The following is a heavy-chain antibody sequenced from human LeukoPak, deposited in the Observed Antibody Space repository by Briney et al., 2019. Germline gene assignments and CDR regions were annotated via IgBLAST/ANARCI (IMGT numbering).Heavy chain of an antibody. CDR2: IYTSGST. CDR1: GGSISSGDYY. Sequence: SETLSLTCTVSGGSISSGDYYWSWIRQPAGKGLEWIGRIYTSGSTNYNPSLKSRVTISVDTSKNQFSLKLSSVTAADTAVYYCARKGFNYGSGVDYWGQGTLVTVSS. V-gene: IGHV4-61*02. J-gene: IGHJ4*02. CDR3: ARKGFNYGSGVDY. D-gene: IGHD3-10*01.